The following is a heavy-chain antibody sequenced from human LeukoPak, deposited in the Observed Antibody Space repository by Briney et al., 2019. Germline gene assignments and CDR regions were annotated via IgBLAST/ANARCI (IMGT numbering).Heavy chain of an antibody. CDR1: GFIFNNYG. Sequence: HPGGSLRLSCAASGFIFNNYGLIWVRQAPGKGLEWFSAISNDGGGTNYADFVKGRFTISRDNSKNTLFLQMNSLRAEDTALYYCAKGSSGYFVDLWGQGTLVTVSS. J-gene: IGHJ5*02. D-gene: IGHD3-22*01. CDR3: AKGSSGYFVDL. V-gene: IGHV3-23*01. CDR2: ISNDGGGT.